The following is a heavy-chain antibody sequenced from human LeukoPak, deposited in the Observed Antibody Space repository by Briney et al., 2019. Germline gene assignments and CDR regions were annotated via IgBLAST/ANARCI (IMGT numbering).Heavy chain of an antibody. Sequence: LSGGSLRLSCAASGFDVSINYMNWIRQSPEKGLEWVSIIHNDGSTYYADSVKGRFTVSRDDSKNTVSLQMDSLRVDDTGVYYCARGFLQLTPYYFDYWGQGTLVTDSS. CDR1: GFDVSINY. V-gene: IGHV3-66*01. CDR2: IHNDGST. J-gene: IGHJ4*02. D-gene: IGHD5-18*01. CDR3: ARGFLQLTPYYFDY.